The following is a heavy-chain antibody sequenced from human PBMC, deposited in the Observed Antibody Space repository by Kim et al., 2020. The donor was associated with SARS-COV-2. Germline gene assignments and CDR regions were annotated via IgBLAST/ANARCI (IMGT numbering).Heavy chain of an antibody. V-gene: IGHV3-33*01. CDR1: GFTFSNYG. CDR3: ARDTSSWYYFDY. CDR2: IWYDGSNN. Sequence: LSLTCAASGFTFSNYGMHWVRQAPGKGLEWVAIIWYDGSNNYYADSVKGRFTISRDNSKNTLYLQMNSLRAEDTAVYYCARDTSSWYYFDYWGQGTL. J-gene: IGHJ4*02. D-gene: IGHD6-13*01.